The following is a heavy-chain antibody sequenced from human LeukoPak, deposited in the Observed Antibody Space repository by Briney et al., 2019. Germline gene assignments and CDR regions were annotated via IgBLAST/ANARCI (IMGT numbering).Heavy chain of an antibody. CDR3: ARHMSGDYDY. Sequence: PSETLPLTCTVSGGSISEYYWSWIRQPPGKGLEWIAYISYNGITNYNPSLKSRVTISVDTSKNQFSLKLSSVTAADTAVYYCARHMSGDYDYWGQGTLVTVSS. J-gene: IGHJ4*02. CDR2: ISYNGIT. V-gene: IGHV4-59*08. D-gene: IGHD3-10*02. CDR1: GGSISEYY.